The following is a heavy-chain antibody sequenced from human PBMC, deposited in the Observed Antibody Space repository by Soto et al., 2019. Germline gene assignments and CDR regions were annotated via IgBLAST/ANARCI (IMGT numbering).Heavy chain of an antibody. D-gene: IGHD3-22*01. Sequence: DVQLMESGGCLVQPGGSLRLSCAASGFTFSYYWMTWVRQAPGKGLERVANIRRDGGEEHYVDSVKGRFSVSRDNAKESLYRQMNSLRIEDTAVYYCARDATYRDSSFYYDGFDIWGQGTMVTVSS. CDR3: ARDATYRDSSFYYDGFDI. CDR2: IRRDGGEE. CDR1: GFTFSYYW. V-gene: IGHV3-7*05. J-gene: IGHJ3*02.